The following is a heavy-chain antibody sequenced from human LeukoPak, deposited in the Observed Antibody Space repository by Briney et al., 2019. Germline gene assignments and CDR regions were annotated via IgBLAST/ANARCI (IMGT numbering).Heavy chain of an antibody. CDR2: INHSGST. Sequence: SETLSLTCAVYGGSFSGYYWSWIRQPPGKGLEWIGEINHSGSTNYNPSLKSRVTISVDTSKNQFSLKLSSVTAADMAVYYCARGKRLESSGYYFNWFDPWGQGTLVTASS. V-gene: IGHV4-34*01. CDR3: ARGKRLESSGYYFNWFDP. J-gene: IGHJ5*02. D-gene: IGHD3-22*01. CDR1: GGSFSGYY.